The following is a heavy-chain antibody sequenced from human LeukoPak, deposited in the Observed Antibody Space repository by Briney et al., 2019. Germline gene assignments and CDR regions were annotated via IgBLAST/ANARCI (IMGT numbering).Heavy chain of an antibody. D-gene: IGHD6-13*01. CDR3: ARDFAAAGIFDY. V-gene: IGHV3-30*04. CDR2: ILYDGSNK. Sequence: SCKASGYTFTSYYMHWVRQAPGKGLEWVALILYDGSNKYYADSVKGRFTISRDNSKNTLYMQMNSLRAEDTAVYYCARDFAAAGIFDYWGQGTLVTVSS. J-gene: IGHJ4*02. CDR1: GYTFTSYY.